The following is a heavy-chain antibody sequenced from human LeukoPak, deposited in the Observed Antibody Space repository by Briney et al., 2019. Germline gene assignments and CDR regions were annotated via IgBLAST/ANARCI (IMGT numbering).Heavy chain of an antibody. J-gene: IGHJ5*02. CDR2: IYYSGST. CDR3: ARRAVRNGGNSVGFDP. CDR1: GCSISSSSYY. V-gene: IGHV4-61*01. Sequence: RPSETLSLTCTVSGCSISSSSYYWSWIRQPPGKGLEWIGYIYYSGSTNYNPSLKSRVTISVDTSKNQFSLKLSSVTAADTAVYYCARRAVRNGGNSVGFDPWGQGTLVTVSS. D-gene: IGHD4-23*01.